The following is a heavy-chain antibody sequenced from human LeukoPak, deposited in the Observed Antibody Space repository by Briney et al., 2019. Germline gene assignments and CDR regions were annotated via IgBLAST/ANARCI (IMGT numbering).Heavy chain of an antibody. CDR2: ISGSGGST. CDR1: GFTFSNYA. CDR3: AKDRTWNAASYYFDD. V-gene: IGHV3-23*01. J-gene: IGHJ4*02. Sequence: GGSLRLSCAAFGFTFSNYAMSLVRQAPGKGLEWVSAISGSGGSTYYADSVKGRFTISRDNSKNTLYLQMNSLRAEDTAVYYCAKDRTWNAASYYFDDWGQGTLVTVSS. D-gene: IGHD1-1*01.